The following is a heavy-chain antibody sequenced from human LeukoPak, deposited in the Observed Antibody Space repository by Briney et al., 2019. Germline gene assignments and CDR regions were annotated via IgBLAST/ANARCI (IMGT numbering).Heavy chain of an antibody. D-gene: IGHD3-22*01. CDR2: IYYSGST. CDR3: ARTRPGGQWLPDLDY. CDR1: GGSISSYY. V-gene: IGHV4-59*08. Sequence: SETLSLTCTVSGGSISSYYWSWIRQPPGKGLEWIGYIYYSGSTNYNPSLKSRVTISVDTSKNQFSLKLSSVTAADTAVYYCARTRPGGQWLPDLDYWGQGTLVTVSS. J-gene: IGHJ4*02.